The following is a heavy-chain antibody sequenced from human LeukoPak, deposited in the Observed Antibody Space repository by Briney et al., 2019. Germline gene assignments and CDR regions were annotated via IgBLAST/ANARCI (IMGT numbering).Heavy chain of an antibody. J-gene: IGHJ4*02. V-gene: IGHV1-2*02. CDR1: GYTFTGYY. CDR3: ARVISGSYSYFDY. CDR2: INPNSGGT. Sequence: GASVKVSCKASGYTFTGYYMHWVRQAPGQGLEWMGWINPNSGGTNYAQKFQGRVTMTRDTSISTAYMELSRLRSGDTAVYYCARVISGSYSYFDYWGQGTLVTVSS. D-gene: IGHD1-26*01.